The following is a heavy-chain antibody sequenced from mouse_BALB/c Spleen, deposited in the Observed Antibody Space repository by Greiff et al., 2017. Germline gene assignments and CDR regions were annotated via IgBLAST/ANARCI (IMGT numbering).Heavy chain of an antibody. CDR3: AREGALRKGFAY. J-gene: IGHJ3*01. D-gene: IGHD1-1*01. CDR1: GYSITSDYA. V-gene: IGHV3-2*02. CDR2: ISYSGST. Sequence: EVHLVESGPGLVKPSQSLSLTCTVTGYSITSDYAWYWIRQFPGNKLGWMGYISYSGSTSYNPSPKSRISITRDTSKNQFFLQLNSVTTEDTATYYCAREGALRKGFAYWGQGTLVTVSA.